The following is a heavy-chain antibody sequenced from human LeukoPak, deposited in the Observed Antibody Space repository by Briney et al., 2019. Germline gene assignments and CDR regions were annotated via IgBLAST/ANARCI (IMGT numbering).Heavy chain of an antibody. CDR3: ARDPIYDLWSGYYSV. D-gene: IGHD3-3*01. V-gene: IGHV4-34*01. CDR1: GGSFSGYY. CDR2: INHSGST. Sequence: PSETLSLTCAVYGGSFSGYYWSWIRQPPGKGLEWIGEINHSGSTNYNPSLKSRVTISVDTSKNQFSLKLSSVTAADTAVYYCARDPIYDLWSGYYSVWGQGTLVTVSS. J-gene: IGHJ4*02.